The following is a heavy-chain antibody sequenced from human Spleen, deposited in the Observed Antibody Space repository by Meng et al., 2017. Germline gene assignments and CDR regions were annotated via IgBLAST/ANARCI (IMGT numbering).Heavy chain of an antibody. CDR1: GYTFTNYG. CDR2: IHPSGHP. J-gene: IGHJ4*02. CDR3: VKHSSDWSLDS. V-gene: IGHV1-18*01. D-gene: IGHD6-19*01. Sequence: QAQLVQSGGEVKKPGASVKVSCKASGYTFTNYGFTWVRQAPGQGLEWMGWIHPSGHPTYAQKFQGRVTMTIDTSTTTASMELRSLRSDDSALYYCVKHSSDWSLDSWGQGTLVTVSS.